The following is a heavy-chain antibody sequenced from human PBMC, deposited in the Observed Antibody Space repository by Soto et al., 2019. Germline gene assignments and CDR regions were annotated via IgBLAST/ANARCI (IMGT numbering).Heavy chain of an antibody. J-gene: IGHJ4*02. CDR2: IHNSGSP. D-gene: IGHD1-26*01. CDR1: GASIYNGGYF. Sequence: SETLSLTCTVSGASIYNGGYFWSWIRQSPGKGLEWIGHIHNSGSPYNTPSLKSRVTISVDTSKNQFSLKLSSVTAADTAVYYCVRALGLVGAHKALDSWGQGTLVTVSS. CDR3: VRALGLVGAHKALDS. V-gene: IGHV4-31*03.